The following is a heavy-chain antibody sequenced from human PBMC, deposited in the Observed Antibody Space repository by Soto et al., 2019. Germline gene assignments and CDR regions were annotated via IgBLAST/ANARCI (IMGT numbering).Heavy chain of an antibody. J-gene: IGHJ4*02. CDR2: IIPILGIA. D-gene: IGHD3-10*01. Sequence: QVQLVQSGAEVKKPGSSVKVSCKASGGTFSSYTISWVRQAPGQGLEWMGRIIPILGIANYAQKFQGRFTITADKSTSNAYMELSGLRSEDTAVYYCARPYYVSGSSPDFDYWGQGTLVTVSS. V-gene: IGHV1-69*02. CDR3: ARPYYVSGSSPDFDY. CDR1: GGTFSSYT.